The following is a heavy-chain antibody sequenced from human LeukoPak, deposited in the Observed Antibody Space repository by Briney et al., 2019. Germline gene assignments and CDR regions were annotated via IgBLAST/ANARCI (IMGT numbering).Heavy chain of an antibody. CDR3: AKDDDYGDSFDDY. CDR2: ISGSGGST. Sequence: GGSLRLSCAASGFTFSSYAMSWVRQAPGKGLEWVSAISGSGGSTYYAGSVKGRFTISRDNSKNTLYLQMNSLRAEDTAVYYCAKDDDYGDSFDDYWGQGTLVTVSS. CDR1: GFTFSSYA. V-gene: IGHV3-23*01. J-gene: IGHJ4*02. D-gene: IGHD4-17*01.